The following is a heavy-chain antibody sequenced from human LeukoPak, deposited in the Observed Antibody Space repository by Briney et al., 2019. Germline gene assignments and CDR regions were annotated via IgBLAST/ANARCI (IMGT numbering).Heavy chain of an antibody. CDR1: EFTFSSYA. D-gene: IGHD3-10*01. CDR3: AKDDAWLRFGE. CDR2: ISYDGSNK. V-gene: IGHV3-30-3*02. J-gene: IGHJ4*02. Sequence: PGGSLRLSCAASEFTFSSYAMHWVRQAPGKGLEWVAVISYDGSNKYYADSVKGRFTISRDNSKNTLYLEVISLTAEDTAVYYCAKDDAWLRFGEWSQGTLVTVSS.